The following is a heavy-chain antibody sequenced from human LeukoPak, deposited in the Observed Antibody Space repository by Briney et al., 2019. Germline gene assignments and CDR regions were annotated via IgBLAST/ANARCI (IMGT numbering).Heavy chain of an antibody. J-gene: IGHJ6*04. CDR1: GGSISSYY. CDR2: IYYSGST. CDR3: ARDRGITMVRGVIPLNV. D-gene: IGHD3-10*01. Sequence: SETLSLTCTVSGGSISSYYWNWIRQPPGKGLEWIGYIYYSGSTNYNPSLKSRVTISVDTSKNQFSLKLSSVTAADTAVYYCARDRGITMVRGVIPLNVWGKGTTVTVSS. V-gene: IGHV4-59*12.